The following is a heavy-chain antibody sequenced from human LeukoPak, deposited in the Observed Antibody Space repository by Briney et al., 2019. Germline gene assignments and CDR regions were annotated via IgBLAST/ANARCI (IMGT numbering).Heavy chain of an antibody. V-gene: IGHV3-30*02. Sequence: GGSLRLSCAASGFTFSSYGMHRVRQAPGKGLEWVAFIRYDGSNKYYADSVKGRFTISRDNSKNTLYLQMNSLRAEDKAVYYCAKGAHSGSYPDYWGQGTLVTVSS. CDR1: GFTFSSYG. D-gene: IGHD1-26*01. CDR3: AKGAHSGSYPDY. CDR2: IRYDGSNK. J-gene: IGHJ4*02.